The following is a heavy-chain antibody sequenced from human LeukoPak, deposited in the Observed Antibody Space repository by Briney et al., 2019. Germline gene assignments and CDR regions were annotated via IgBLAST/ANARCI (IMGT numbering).Heavy chain of an antibody. D-gene: IGHD5-24*01. Sequence: PGGSLRLSCAASGFTFSSYAMSWVRQAPGKGLEWVSAISGSGGSTYYADSVEGRFTISRDNSKNTLYLQMNSLRAEDTAVYYCAKGTNRWLQLYYFDYWGPGTLVTVSS. V-gene: IGHV3-23*01. CDR1: GFTFSSYA. CDR2: ISGSGGST. CDR3: AKGTNRWLQLYYFDY. J-gene: IGHJ4*02.